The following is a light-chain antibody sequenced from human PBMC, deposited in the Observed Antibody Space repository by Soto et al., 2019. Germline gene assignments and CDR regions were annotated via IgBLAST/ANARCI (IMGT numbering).Light chain of an antibody. V-gene: IGLV2-14*01. CDR3: SSYSISTAYL. CDR2: EVN. CDR1: SSDVGGYDY. J-gene: IGLJ1*01. Sequence: QSALTQPASVSGSPGQSITISCTGTSSDVGGYDYVSWYQLHPGKAPKLMVFEVNNRPSGVSYRSSGSKSGNTASLTISGLQAEDEADYFCSSYSISTAYLFGTGTKATVL.